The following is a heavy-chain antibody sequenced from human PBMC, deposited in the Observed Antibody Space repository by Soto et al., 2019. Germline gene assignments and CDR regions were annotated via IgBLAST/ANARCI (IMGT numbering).Heavy chain of an antibody. V-gene: IGHV3-23*01. CDR2: ISGSGDST. Sequence: GGSLRLSCTASGFTFSSYAMTWVRQAPGKGLEWVSGISGSGDSTYYADAVKGRFTISRDNSKNTLYLQMNSLRAEDTAVYYCAKTRYDFWSGSDYWGQGTLVTVSS. CDR1: GFTFSSYA. D-gene: IGHD3-3*01. CDR3: AKTRYDFWSGSDY. J-gene: IGHJ4*02.